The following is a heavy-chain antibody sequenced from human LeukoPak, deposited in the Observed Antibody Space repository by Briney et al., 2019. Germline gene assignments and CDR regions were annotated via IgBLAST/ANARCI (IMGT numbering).Heavy chain of an antibody. D-gene: IGHD4-23*01. CDR3: ARSFGGHHAFDI. CDR2: INTDGSDT. CDR1: ESTLSRYW. V-gene: IGHV3-74*01. J-gene: IGHJ3*02. Sequence: PGGSLRLSCAASESTLSRYWMHWVRQAPGKGLVWVSRINTDGSDTIYADSVKGRFTISRDNAKNTLYLQMNSLRAEDTAVYYCARSFGGHHAFDIWGQGTMVTVSS.